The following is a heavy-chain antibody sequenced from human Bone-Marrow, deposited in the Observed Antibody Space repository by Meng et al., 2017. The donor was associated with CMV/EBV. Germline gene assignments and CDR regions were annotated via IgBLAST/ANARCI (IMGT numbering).Heavy chain of an antibody. V-gene: IGHV3-23*01. CDR2: ISGSGGST. CDR1: GFTFSSYA. CDR3: AKGGGGSGYAY. Sequence: GESLKISCAASGFTFSSYAMGWVRQAPGKGLEWVSAISGSGGSTYYADSVKGRFTISRDNSKNTLYLQMNSLRAEDPAVSYWAKGGGGSGYAYWGQGTLVTVSS. D-gene: IGHD3-3*01. J-gene: IGHJ4*02.